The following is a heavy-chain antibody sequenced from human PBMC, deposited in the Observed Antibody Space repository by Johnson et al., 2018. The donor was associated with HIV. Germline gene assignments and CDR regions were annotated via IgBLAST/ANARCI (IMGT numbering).Heavy chain of an antibody. J-gene: IGHJ3*02. Sequence: QVQLVESGGGVVQPGRSLRLSCTASGFTFNKFAMHWVRQAPGKGLEWLAFISFDGSNKYFGGSVEGRFDISRENSKNSHYLHMNSLRPEDTAIYYCVREGYSSSSDSLDIWGQGTMVTVSS. D-gene: IGHD6-6*01. CDR3: VREGYSSSSDSLDI. V-gene: IGHV3-30*09. CDR1: GFTFNKFA. CDR2: ISFDGSNK.